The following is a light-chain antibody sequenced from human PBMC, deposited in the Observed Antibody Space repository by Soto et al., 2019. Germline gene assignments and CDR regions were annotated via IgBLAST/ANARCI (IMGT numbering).Light chain of an antibody. CDR3: SSYAGSSNV. CDR2: EFN. J-gene: IGLJ1*01. Sequence: QSVLTQPPSASGSPGQSVAISCTGTSSDVGGYNYVSWYQQHPGKAPKLMIYEFNKRPSGVPDRFSGSKSGNTASLTVSGLQAEDEADYYCSSYAGSSNVFGTGTKVTV. V-gene: IGLV2-8*01. CDR1: SSDVGGYNY.